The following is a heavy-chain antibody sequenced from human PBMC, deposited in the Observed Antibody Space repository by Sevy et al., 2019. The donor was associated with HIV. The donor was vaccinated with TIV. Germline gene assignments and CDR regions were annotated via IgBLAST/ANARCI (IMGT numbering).Heavy chain of an antibody. Sequence: GGSLRLSCAASGFTFDDYAMHWVRQAPGKGLEWVSGISWNSGSIGYADSVKGRFTISRDNAKNSLYLQMNSLRAEDTALYYCAKDMGLRYSYGSSGMDGWGQGTTVTVSS. V-gene: IGHV3-9*01. J-gene: IGHJ6*02. CDR3: AKDMGLRYSYGSSGMDG. D-gene: IGHD5-18*01. CDR1: GFTFDDYA. CDR2: ISWNSGSI.